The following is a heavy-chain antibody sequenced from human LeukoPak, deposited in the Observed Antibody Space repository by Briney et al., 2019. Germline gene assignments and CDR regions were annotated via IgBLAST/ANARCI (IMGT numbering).Heavy chain of an antibody. V-gene: IGHV4-39*01. J-gene: IGHJ4*02. CDR2: IYYSGST. CDR3: ARRQEINCSGGSCYFYYFDY. CDR1: GGSISSSSYY. Sequence: SETLSLTCTVSGGSISSSSYYWGWIRQPPGKGLEWIGSIYYSGSTYYNPSLKSRVTIPVDTSKNQFSLKLSSVTAADTAVYYCARRQEINCSGGSCYFYYFDYWGQGTLVTVSS. D-gene: IGHD2-15*01.